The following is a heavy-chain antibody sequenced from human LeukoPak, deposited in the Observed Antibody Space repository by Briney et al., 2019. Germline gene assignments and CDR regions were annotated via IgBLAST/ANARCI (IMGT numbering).Heavy chain of an antibody. V-gene: IGHV3-66*01. Sequence: GGSLRLSCAASGFTVSSNYMSWVRQAPGKGLEWVSVIYSGGSTYYADSVKGRFTISRDNSKNTLCLQMNSLRAEDTAVYYCARSGSYPDLDYWGQGTLVTVSS. CDR3: ARSGSYPDLDY. CDR2: IYSGGST. J-gene: IGHJ4*02. CDR1: GFTVSSNY. D-gene: IGHD1-26*01.